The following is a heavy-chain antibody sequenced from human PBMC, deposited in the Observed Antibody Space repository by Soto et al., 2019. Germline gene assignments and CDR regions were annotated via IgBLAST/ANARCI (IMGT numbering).Heavy chain of an antibody. D-gene: IGHD3-3*01. J-gene: IGHJ6*02. CDR3: AKDSTYYDFWSGSYYYFYGMDV. CDR1: GFTFSSYA. Sequence: EVQLLESGGGLVQPGGSLRISCAASGFTFSSYAMSWVRQAPGKGLGWVSAISGSGGSTYYADSVKGRFTISRDNSKNTLYLQMNSLRAEDTAVYYCAKDSTYYDFWSGSYYYFYGMDVWGQGTTVTVSS. V-gene: IGHV3-23*01. CDR2: ISGSGGST.